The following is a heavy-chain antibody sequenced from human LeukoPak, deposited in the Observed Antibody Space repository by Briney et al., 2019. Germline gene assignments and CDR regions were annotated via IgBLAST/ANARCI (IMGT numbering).Heavy chain of an antibody. Sequence: SETLSLTCSVSGGSISSSSNYWGWIRQPPGKGLEWIGSMYYSGTTYYSPSLKSRVTISVDTSKSQFSLKLDSVTAADTAVYYCARSDGSGSSPAHLFDYWGQGTLVTVSS. J-gene: IGHJ4*02. CDR1: GGSISSSSNY. D-gene: IGHD3-10*01. CDR3: ARSDGSGSSPAHLFDY. CDR2: MYYSGTT. V-gene: IGHV4-39*01.